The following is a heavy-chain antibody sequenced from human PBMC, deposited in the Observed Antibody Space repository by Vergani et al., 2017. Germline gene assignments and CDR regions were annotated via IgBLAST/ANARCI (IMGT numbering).Heavy chain of an antibody. CDR1: GFTFGDYA. V-gene: IGHV3-49*04. J-gene: IGHJ6*02. CDR2: IRSKAYGGTT. CDR3: ASSSTRDSSSLGRGGMDV. D-gene: IGHD6-6*01. Sequence: EVQLVESGGGLVQPGRSLRLSCTASGFTFGDYAMSWVRQAPGKGLEWVGFIRSKAYGGTTEYAASVKGRFTISRDNAKNSLYLQMNSLRAEDTAVYYCASSSTRDSSSLGRGGMDVWGQGTTVTVSS.